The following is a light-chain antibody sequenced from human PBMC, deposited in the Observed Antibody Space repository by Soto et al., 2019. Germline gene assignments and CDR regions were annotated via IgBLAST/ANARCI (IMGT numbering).Light chain of an antibody. J-gene: IGLJ1*01. CDR3: QSYDSSLSALYV. V-gene: IGLV1-40*01. Sequence: QSVLTQPPSVSGAPGQRVTISCTGSSSNIRAGYDVHWYQQLPGTAPKLLIYGNSNRPSGVPDRFSGSKSGTSASLAIIGLQAEDEADYYCQSYDSSLSALYVFGTGTKLTVL. CDR2: GNS. CDR1: SSNIRAGYD.